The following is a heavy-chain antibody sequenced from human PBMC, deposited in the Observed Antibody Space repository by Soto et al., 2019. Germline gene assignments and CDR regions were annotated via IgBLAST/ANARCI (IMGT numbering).Heavy chain of an antibody. CDR1: GFTFSSYC. CDR3: ARVYYDNSGPGFGFDY. J-gene: IGHJ4*02. CDR2: ISSSSSYI. D-gene: IGHD3-22*01. Sequence: PGGSLRLSCAASGFTFSSYCMNWVRQAPGKGLEWVSSISSSSSYIYYADSVKGRFAISRDNAKNSLYLQMNSLRAEDTAVYYCARVYYDNSGPGFGFDYWGQGTLVTVSS. V-gene: IGHV3-21*01.